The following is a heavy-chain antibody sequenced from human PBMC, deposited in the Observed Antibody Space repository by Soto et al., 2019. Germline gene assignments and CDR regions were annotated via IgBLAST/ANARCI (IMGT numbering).Heavy chain of an antibody. Sequence: EVQLLESGGGLLQPGGSLRLSCAASGFTFSSYAMSWVRQAPGKGLEWVSAISGSGGSTYYADFVKGRFTISRDNSKNTLYLQINSLRAEDTAVYYCAKLDTAMVRGFDYWGQGTLVTVSS. V-gene: IGHV3-23*01. CDR1: GFTFSSYA. J-gene: IGHJ4*02. D-gene: IGHD5-18*01. CDR2: ISGSGGST. CDR3: AKLDTAMVRGFDY.